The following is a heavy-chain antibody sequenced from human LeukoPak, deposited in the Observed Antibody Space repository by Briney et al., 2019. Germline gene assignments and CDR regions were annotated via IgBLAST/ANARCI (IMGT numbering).Heavy chain of an antibody. J-gene: IGHJ4*02. D-gene: IGHD5-12*01. V-gene: IGHV1-24*01. CDR3: ATRSPHSGYDSFDY. CDR1: GYTLTELS. CDR2: FDPEHGET. Sequence: ASVKVSCKVSGYTLTELSIHWVRQAPGRGLEWMGGFDPEHGETIYAQMIQGRVTMTEDTSADTAYIELTSLTSEDTAVYYCATRSPHSGYDSFDYWGQGTLVTVS.